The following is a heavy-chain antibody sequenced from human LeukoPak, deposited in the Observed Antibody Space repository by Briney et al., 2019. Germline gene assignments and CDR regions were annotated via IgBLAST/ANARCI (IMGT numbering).Heavy chain of an antibody. CDR2: INPNSGGT. CDR1: GYIFTRYD. D-gene: IGHD3-9*01. Sequence: GASVKVSCKASGYIFTRYDINWVRQAPGQGLEWMGWINPNSGGTNYAQKFQGRVTMTRDTSISTAYMELSRLRSDDTAVYYCARDRPLYDITTADYWGQGTLVTVSS. CDR3: ARDRPLYDITTADY. V-gene: IGHV1-2*02. J-gene: IGHJ4*02.